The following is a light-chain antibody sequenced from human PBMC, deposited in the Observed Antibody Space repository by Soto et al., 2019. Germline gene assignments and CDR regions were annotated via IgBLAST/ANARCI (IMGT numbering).Light chain of an antibody. Sequence: QSVLTQPASVSGSPGQSITISCTGTSSDVGGYNYVSWYQQHPGKAPKLMIYDVSNRPSGVSNRFSGSKSGNTASLTISGLQAEDEADYYCSSYTCSSTLYVFVTGTKVTVL. CDR2: DVS. CDR1: SSDVGGYNY. CDR3: SSYTCSSTLYV. J-gene: IGLJ1*01. V-gene: IGLV2-14*01.